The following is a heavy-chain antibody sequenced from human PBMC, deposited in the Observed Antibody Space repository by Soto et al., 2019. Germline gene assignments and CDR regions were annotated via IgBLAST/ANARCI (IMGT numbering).Heavy chain of an antibody. V-gene: IGHV3-48*01. CDR2: ISSSSSTI. Sequence: GESLKISCAASGFTFSSYSMNWVRQAPGKGLEWVSYISSSSSTIYYADSVKGRFTISRDNAKNSLYLQMNSLRAEDTAVYYCARTLRFLEWLASFDYWGQGTLVTVSS. J-gene: IGHJ4*02. CDR1: GFTFSSYS. D-gene: IGHD3-3*01. CDR3: ARTLRFLEWLASFDY.